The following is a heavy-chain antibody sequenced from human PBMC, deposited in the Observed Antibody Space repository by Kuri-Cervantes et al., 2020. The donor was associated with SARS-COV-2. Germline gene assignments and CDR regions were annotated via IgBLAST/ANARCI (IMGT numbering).Heavy chain of an antibody. Sequence: GESLKISCAASGFTLSSYWMSWVRQAPGKGLEWVANIKQDGSEKYYVDSVKGRFTISRDNAKNSLYLQMNSLRAEDTAVYYCARDPRNLAIFGVVIKGYYYYGMDVWGQGTTVTVSS. CDR1: GFTLSSYW. V-gene: IGHV3-7*05. D-gene: IGHD3-3*01. CDR2: IKQDGSEK. CDR3: ARDPRNLAIFGVVIKGYYYYGMDV. J-gene: IGHJ6*02.